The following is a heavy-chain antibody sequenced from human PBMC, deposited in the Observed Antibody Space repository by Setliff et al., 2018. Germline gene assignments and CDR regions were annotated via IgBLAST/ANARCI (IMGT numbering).Heavy chain of an antibody. D-gene: IGHD6-19*01. CDR1: GYTFTSYG. V-gene: IGHV1-18*01. J-gene: IGHJ6*02. CDR3: ARDLYSSGWYGIDYYYYYGMDV. Sequence: ASVKVSCKASGYTFTSYGISWVRQAPGQGLEWMGWISAYNGNTNYAQTLQGRVTMTTDTSTSTAYMELRSLISDDTAVYYCARDLYSSGWYGIDYYYYYGMDVWGQGTTVTVSS. CDR2: ISAYNGNT.